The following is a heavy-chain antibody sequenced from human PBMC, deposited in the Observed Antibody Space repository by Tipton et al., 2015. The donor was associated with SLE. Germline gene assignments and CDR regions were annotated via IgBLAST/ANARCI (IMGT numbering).Heavy chain of an antibody. J-gene: IGHJ4*02. CDR3: ARAWCSSTSFPFGY. Sequence: TLSLTCTVSGGSISSSSYYWGWIRQPPGKGLEWIGSIYYSGSTYYNPSLKSRVTISVDTSKNQFSLKLSSVTAADTAVYYCARAWCSSTSFPFGYWGQETLVTVSS. CDR1: GGSISSSSYY. CDR2: IYYSGST. V-gene: IGHV4-39*07. D-gene: IGHD2-2*01.